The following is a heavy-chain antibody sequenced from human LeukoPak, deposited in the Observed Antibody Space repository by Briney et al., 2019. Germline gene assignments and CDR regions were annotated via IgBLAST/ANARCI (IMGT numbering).Heavy chain of an antibody. V-gene: IGHV5-51*01. CDR3: ARVRDLCFGY. CDR1: GYYLTSYW. D-gene: IGHD5-24*01. Sequence: LNLSCIGSGYYLTSYWMGWVRQMPGKGLEWMGHLYHGDSETRDSPSFHGQVTISADNSISTAFLQWSTLKAADTALYYCARVRDLCFGYWGQGTLVTVSS. J-gene: IGHJ4*02. CDR2: LYHGDSET.